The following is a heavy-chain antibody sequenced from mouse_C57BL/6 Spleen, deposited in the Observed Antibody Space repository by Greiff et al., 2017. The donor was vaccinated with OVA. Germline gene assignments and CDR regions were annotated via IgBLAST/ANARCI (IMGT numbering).Heavy chain of an antibody. Sequence: EVKLVESGGGLVQPGGSLSLSCAASGFTFTDYYMSWVRQPPGKALEWLGFIRNKANGYTTEYSASVKGRFTISRDNSQSILYLQMNALRAEDSATYYCARQNWYFDVWGTGTTVTVSS. J-gene: IGHJ1*03. CDR1: GFTFTDYY. CDR3: ARQNWYFDV. CDR2: IRNKANGYTT. V-gene: IGHV7-3*01.